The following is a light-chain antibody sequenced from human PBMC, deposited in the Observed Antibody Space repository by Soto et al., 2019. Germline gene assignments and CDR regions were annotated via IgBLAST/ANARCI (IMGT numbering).Light chain of an antibody. V-gene: IGLV1-40*01. CDR2: GNS. CDR1: SSNIGAGYD. CDR3: QSYDSSLSVV. J-gene: IGLJ2*01. Sequence: QSVRTQPPSVSGAPGQRVTISCTGSSSNIGAGYDVHWYQQLPGTAPKLLIYGNSDRPSGVPDRFSGSKSGTSASLAITGLQAEDEAHYYCQSYDSSLSVVFGGGTKLTVL.